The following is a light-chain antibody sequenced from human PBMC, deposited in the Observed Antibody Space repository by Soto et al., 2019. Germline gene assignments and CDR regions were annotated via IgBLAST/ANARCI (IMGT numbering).Light chain of an antibody. V-gene: IGKV3-20*01. J-gene: IGKJ5*01. CDR2: GAS. Sequence: EIVLTQSPGTLSLSPGEGATLSCRASQSVSSSYLAWYQQSPGQAPRLLIYGASTRATDIPDRISGSGSGTDFTHTIGRLEPEDVAVYDCQQDGRSPSTFGQGTRLEIK. CDR3: QQDGRSPST. CDR1: QSVSSSY.